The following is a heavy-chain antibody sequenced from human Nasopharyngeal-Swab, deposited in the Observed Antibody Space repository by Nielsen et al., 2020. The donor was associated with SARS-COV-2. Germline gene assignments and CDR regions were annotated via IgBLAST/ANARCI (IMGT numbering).Heavy chain of an antibody. Sequence: GSLRLSCTVSGASISSSTNYWGWIRQSPQKGLEWIGTVSYSGTANYNPSLNSCVTLSVDTSKNQFSLKLISVTAADTAVYYCARDESGDYLGLPFDYWGQGTLVTVSS. V-gene: IGHV4-39*07. J-gene: IGHJ4*02. CDR2: VSYSGTA. CDR1: GASISSSTNY. CDR3: ARDESGDYLGLPFDY. D-gene: IGHD4-17*01.